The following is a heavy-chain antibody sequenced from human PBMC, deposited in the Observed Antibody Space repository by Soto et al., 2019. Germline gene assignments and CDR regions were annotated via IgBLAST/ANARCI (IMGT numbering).Heavy chain of an antibody. D-gene: IGHD2-2*01. CDR3: ARSQGSSTSLEIYYYYYYGMDV. CDR2: IIPITATA. J-gene: IGHJ6*02. Sequence: QVPLVQSGAEVKKPGSSVKVSCKASGGTFGSYAISWVRQAPGQGLEWMGGIIPITATANYAQKFQGRVTITADESTSTASMQLSSLRSEDTAVYYCARSQGSSTSLEIYYYYYYGMDVWGQGTTVTVSS. V-gene: IGHV1-69*01. CDR1: GGTFGSYA.